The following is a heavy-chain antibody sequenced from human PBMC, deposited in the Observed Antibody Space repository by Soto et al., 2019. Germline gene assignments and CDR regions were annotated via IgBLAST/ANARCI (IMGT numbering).Heavy chain of an antibody. D-gene: IGHD7-27*01. Sequence: ASVKVSCKASGYTFTSYYMHWVRQAPGQGLEWMGIINPSGGSTSYAQKFQGRVTMTRDTSTSTVYMELSSLRSEDTAVYYCARGGNWGSDLRGAFDIWGQGTMVTVSS. V-gene: IGHV1-46*03. J-gene: IGHJ3*02. CDR2: INPSGGST. CDR1: GYTFTSYY. CDR3: ARGGNWGSDLRGAFDI.